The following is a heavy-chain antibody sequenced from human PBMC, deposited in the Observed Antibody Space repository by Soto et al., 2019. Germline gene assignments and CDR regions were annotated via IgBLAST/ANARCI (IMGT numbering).Heavy chain of an antibody. V-gene: IGHV4-59*08. J-gene: IGHJ4*02. CDR2: IYYSGST. CDR3: ARTTYYYGSGSYTDY. D-gene: IGHD3-10*01. CDR1: GGSISSYY. Sequence: QVQLQESGPGLVKPSETLSLTCTVSGGSISSYYWSWIRQPPGKGLEWIGYIYYSGSTNYNPSLKSRVTISVDTSKNQFSLKLSSVTAADTAVYYCARTTYYYGSGSYTDYWGQGTLVTVYS.